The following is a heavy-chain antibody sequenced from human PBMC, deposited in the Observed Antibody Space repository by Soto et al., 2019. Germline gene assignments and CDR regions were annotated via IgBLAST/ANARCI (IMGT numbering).Heavy chain of an antibody. CDR3: AIDPLSIHADGLAP. CDR2: ITPVIGSA. Sequence: QVRLIQSGPQVRKAGSSVRVSCEPSGETFASYNIAWVRQAPGQGLEWMGKITPVIGSARYRQGFQGRLTITADRSTGTSHMELRDLRLDASAVYFCAIDPLSIHADGLAPWGQGTLVTVSS. CDR1: GETFASYN. V-gene: IGHV1-69*08. J-gene: IGHJ1*01. D-gene: IGHD6-6*01.